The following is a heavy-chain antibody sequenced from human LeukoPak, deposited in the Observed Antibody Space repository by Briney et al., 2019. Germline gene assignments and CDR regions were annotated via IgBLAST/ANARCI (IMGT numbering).Heavy chain of an antibody. V-gene: IGHV4-59*01. CDR1: GGSISSYY. D-gene: IGHD2-15*01. Sequence: SETLSLTCTVSGGSISSYYWSWIRQPPGKGLEWIGYTYYSGSTNYNPSLKSRVTISVDTSKNQFSLKLSSVTAADTAVYYCARDSDHCSGGSCYSGWFDPWGQGTLVTVSS. CDR2: TYYSGST. J-gene: IGHJ5*02. CDR3: ARDSDHCSGGSCYSGWFDP.